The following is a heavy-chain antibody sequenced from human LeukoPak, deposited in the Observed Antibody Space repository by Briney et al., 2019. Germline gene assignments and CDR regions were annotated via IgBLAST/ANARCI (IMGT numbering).Heavy chain of an antibody. V-gene: IGHV1-46*01. D-gene: IGHD4-17*01. CDR1: GYTFTSYY. CDR2: INPSGGGT. CDR3: ARGLDYGDA. Sequence: ASVKVSCKASGYTFTSYYIHWMRQAPGQGLEWMGIINPSGGGTSYAQKFQCRVTMTRDTSTTTVYMELSSLRSEDTAVYSCARGLDYGDAWGQGTLVTVSS. J-gene: IGHJ5*02.